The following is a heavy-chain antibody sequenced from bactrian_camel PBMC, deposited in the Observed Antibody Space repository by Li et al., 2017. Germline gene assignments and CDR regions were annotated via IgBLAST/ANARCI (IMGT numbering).Heavy chain of an antibody. CDR1: RFTFSNYY. J-gene: IGHJ4*01. D-gene: IGHD3*01. CDR3: AVAGCGLARTV. CDR2: IDWDGKDV. V-gene: IGHV3S6*01. Sequence: QVQLVESGGSLVQPGGSLRLSCVASRFTFSNYYMSWVRQAPGKGPEWVAGIDWDGKDVHYPDSMRGRFTISQDNAKSTLHLQMNSLKTDDTAVYSCAVAGCGLARTVWGRGTQVTVST.